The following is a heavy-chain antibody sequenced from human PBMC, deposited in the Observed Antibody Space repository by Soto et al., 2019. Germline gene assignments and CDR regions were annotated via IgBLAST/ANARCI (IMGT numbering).Heavy chain of an antibody. CDR2: IIPNFDTP. V-gene: IGHV1-69*01. J-gene: IGHJ6*02. Sequence: QVHLVQSGAEVKKPGSSVKVSCKTSGGSFNNYAVSWVRQAPGQGLEWMGGIIPNFDTPNYAQKFQDRVTILADASTSTVYMELRSLRSNDTAGYYCAVAMVREILIFESSGMHVWGQGTTVIVSS. D-gene: IGHD3-10*01. CDR3: AVAMVREILIFESSGMHV. CDR1: GGSFNNYA.